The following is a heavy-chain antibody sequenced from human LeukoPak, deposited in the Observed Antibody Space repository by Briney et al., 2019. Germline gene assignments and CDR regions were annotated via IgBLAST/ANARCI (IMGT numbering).Heavy chain of an antibody. Sequence: PSETLSLTCAVYGGSFSGYYWSWIRQPPGKGLEWIGEINHSGSTNYNPSLKSRVTISVDTSKNQFSLKLTSVTAADTAVYHCARLNKPGWFDPWGQGTLVTVSS. D-gene: IGHD1-14*01. CDR3: ARLNKPGWFDP. V-gene: IGHV4-34*01. J-gene: IGHJ5*02. CDR2: INHSGST. CDR1: GGSFSGYY.